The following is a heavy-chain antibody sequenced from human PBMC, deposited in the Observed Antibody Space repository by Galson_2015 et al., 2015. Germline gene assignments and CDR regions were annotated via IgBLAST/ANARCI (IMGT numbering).Heavy chain of an antibody. D-gene: IGHD3-16*01. V-gene: IGHV3-30-3*01. J-gene: IGHJ3*02. CDR2: ISYDGSNK. CDR3: ARAQTMGSAFEI. CDR1: GFTFSSYA. Sequence: SLRLSCAASGFTFSSYAMHWVRQAPGKGLEWVAVISYDGSNKYYADSVKGRFTISRDNSKNTLYLQMNSLRAEDTAVYYCARAQTMGSAFEIWGQGTMVTVSS.